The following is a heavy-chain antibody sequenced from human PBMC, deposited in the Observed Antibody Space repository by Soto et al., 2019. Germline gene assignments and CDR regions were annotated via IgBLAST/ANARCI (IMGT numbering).Heavy chain of an antibody. V-gene: IGHV3-30*18. J-gene: IGHJ4*02. Sequence: SLRLSCAASGSTFGTYGMHWVRQAPGKGLEWVAVISSDGSNKNYADSVKGRFSISRDNSKNTLYLQMNSLRAEDTAVYYCAKDERSYYGSFDYWGQGTLVTVSS. CDR3: AKDERSYYGSFDY. CDR1: GSTFGTYG. CDR2: ISSDGSNK. D-gene: IGHD3-10*01.